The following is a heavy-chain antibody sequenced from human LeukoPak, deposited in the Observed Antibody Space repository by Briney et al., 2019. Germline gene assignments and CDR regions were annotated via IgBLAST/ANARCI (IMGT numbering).Heavy chain of an antibody. Sequence: PGGSLRLSCAASGFTFSNYAMSWVRQAPGKGLEWVSTISGSSGSSYSADSVKGRFTISRDNSKNTLYLQMNSLRAEDTAVYYCARDGYCSGGSCYLGNDAFDIWGQGTMVTVSS. CDR3: ARDGYCSGGSCYLGNDAFDI. CDR1: GFTFSNYA. J-gene: IGHJ3*02. D-gene: IGHD2-15*01. CDR2: ISGSSGSS. V-gene: IGHV3-23*01.